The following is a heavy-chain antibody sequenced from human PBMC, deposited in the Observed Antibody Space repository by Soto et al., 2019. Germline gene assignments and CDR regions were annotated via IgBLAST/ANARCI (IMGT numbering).Heavy chain of an antibody. D-gene: IGHD3-3*01. V-gene: IGHV3-66*01. J-gene: IGHJ6*03. Sequence: GSLRLSCAASGFTVSSNYMSWVRQAPGKGLEWVSVIYSGGSTYYADSVKGRFTISRDNSKNTLYLQMNSLRAEDTAVYYCARDLAEDDFWSGWGSYYYYMDVWGKGITVTVSS. CDR2: IYSGGST. CDR3: ARDLAEDDFWSGWGSYYYYMDV. CDR1: GFTVSSNY.